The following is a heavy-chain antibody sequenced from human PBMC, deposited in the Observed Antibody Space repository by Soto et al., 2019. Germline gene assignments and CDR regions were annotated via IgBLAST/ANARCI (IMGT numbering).Heavy chain of an antibody. CDR1: GFIFSSYV. J-gene: IGHJ5*02. Sequence: GGSLRLSCAASGFIFSSYVMSWVRQGPGKGLEWVSSISVSGDKTYYADSVKGRFTISRDNSKNTQYLQMDSLRADDTAIYYSAKGGTLWTKTNWFDRWGQGTLVTVSS. D-gene: IGHD3-3*01. CDR3: AKGGTLWTKTNWFDR. V-gene: IGHV3-23*01. CDR2: ISVSGDKT.